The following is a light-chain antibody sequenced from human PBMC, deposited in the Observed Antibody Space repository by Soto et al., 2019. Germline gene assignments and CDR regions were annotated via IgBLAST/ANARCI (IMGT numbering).Light chain of an antibody. CDR3: QQYNNLPPLT. CDR1: QSVSSN. V-gene: IGKV3-15*01. J-gene: IGKJ4*01. CDR2: GAS. Sequence: EIVMTQSPATLSVSPGERATLSCRVSQSVSSNLAWYQQKPGQAPRLLIYGASTRATGIPARVSGSGSGTEFTLTISSLQSEDFAVYYCQQYNNLPPLTFGGGTKVEIK.